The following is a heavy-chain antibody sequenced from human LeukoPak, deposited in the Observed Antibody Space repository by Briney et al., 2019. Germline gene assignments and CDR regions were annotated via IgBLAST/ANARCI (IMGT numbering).Heavy chain of an antibody. V-gene: IGHV4-30-4*01. D-gene: IGHD2-21*02. J-gene: IGHJ4*02. CDR2: IYYSGST. CDR3: ASFQEYCGGDCRGIDY. CDR1: GGSFSGYY. Sequence: SETLSLTCAVYGGSFSGYYWSWIRQPPGKGLEWIGYIYYSGSTYYNPSLKSRVTISVDTSKNQFSLKLSSVTAADTAVYYCASFQEYCGGDCRGIDYWGQGTLVTVSS.